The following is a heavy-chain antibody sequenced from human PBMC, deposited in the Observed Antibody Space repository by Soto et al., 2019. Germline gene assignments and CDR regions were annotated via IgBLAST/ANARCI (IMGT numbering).Heavy chain of an antibody. CDR3: ARGWFASVMDV. CDR1: GDSVSSNSAA. CDR2: TYYRSKWYT. J-gene: IGHJ6*02. Sequence: PSQTLSLTCALSGDSVSSNSAAWNWTRQSPSRGLEWLGRTYYRSKWYTNYALSVKSRTTINVDTSKNQFSLQLNSVTPEDTAVYFCARGWFASVMDVWGQGTTVTGSS. V-gene: IGHV6-1*01. D-gene: IGHD2-15*01.